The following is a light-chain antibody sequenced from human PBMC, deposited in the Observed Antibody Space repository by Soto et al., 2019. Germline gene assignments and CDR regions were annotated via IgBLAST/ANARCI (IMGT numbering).Light chain of an antibody. V-gene: IGLV2-8*01. CDR1: SRDVGGYNY. J-gene: IGLJ2*01. Sequence: QSVLTQPPSASGPPGQSVTISCTGSSRDVGGYNYVSWYQQHPGKAPKLIIFEVTKRPSGVPDRFSGSKSANTASLTVSGLQAADEAEYYCTSYAGANTLVFGGGTKLTVL. CDR2: EVT. CDR3: TSYAGANTLV.